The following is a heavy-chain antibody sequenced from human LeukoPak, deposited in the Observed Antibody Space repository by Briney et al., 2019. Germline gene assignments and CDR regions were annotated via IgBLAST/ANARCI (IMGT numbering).Heavy chain of an antibody. Sequence: PGGSLRLSCAASGFSFSDHYMSWIRQAPGKGLEWVSYISSSRSFTNYADSVKGRFTISRDTAKNSLYLQMNSLRAEDTAVYYCARRRGYSYGLDYWGQGILVTVSS. D-gene: IGHD5-18*01. V-gene: IGHV3-11*03. CDR1: GFSFSDHY. J-gene: IGHJ4*02. CDR3: ARRRGYSYGLDY. CDR2: ISSSRSFT.